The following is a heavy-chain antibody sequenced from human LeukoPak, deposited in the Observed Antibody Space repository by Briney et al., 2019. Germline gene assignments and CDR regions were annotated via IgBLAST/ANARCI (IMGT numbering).Heavy chain of an antibody. CDR3: AREGQQLAFDY. V-gene: IGHV3-23*01. Sequence: GGSLRLSCAASGVAFSSHGMSWVRQAPGKGLEWVSSITDSGSGTCYADSVKGRFTMSRDNSKNTLYLQMNSLRAEDTAVYYCAREGQQLAFDYWGQGTLVTVSS. D-gene: IGHD6-13*01. CDR2: ITDSGSGT. J-gene: IGHJ4*02. CDR1: GVAFSSHG.